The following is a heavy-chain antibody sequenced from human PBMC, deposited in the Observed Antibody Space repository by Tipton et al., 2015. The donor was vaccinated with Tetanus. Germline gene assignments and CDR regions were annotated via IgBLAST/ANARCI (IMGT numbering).Heavy chain of an antibody. D-gene: IGHD1-26*01. J-gene: IGHJ4*02. Sequence: TLSLTCTVSGGSISSGGYYWSWIRQYPGKGLEWIGYIYYSGSTYYNPSLKSRVTISVDTSKNQFSLKLSSVTAADPAVYYCARGGSYHTPPGYWGQGTLVTVSS. V-gene: IGHV4-31*03. CDR2: IYYSGST. CDR3: ARGGSYHTPPGY. CDR1: GGSISSGGYY.